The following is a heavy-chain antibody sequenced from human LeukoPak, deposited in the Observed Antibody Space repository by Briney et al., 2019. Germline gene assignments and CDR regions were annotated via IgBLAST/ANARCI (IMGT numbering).Heavy chain of an antibody. D-gene: IGHD6-13*01. CDR3: ARDRSSSELGYFDY. CDR2: INHSGST. V-gene: IGHV4-34*01. J-gene: IGHJ4*02. CDR1: GGSFSGYY. Sequence: SETLSLTCAVYGGSFSGYYWSWIRQPPGKGLEWIGEINHSGSTNYNPSLKSRVTISVDTSKNQFSLKLSSVTAADTAVYYCARDRSSSELGYFDYWGQGTLVTVSS.